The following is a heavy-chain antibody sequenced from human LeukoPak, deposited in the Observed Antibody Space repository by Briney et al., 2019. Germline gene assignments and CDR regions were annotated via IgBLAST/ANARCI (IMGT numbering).Heavy chain of an antibody. CDR1: GYSFTSYW. D-gene: IGHD2-15*01. CDR3: ARHCSGGSCYSDY. CDR2: IDPSDSYT. J-gene: IGHJ4*02. Sequence: PGESLRISCKGSGYSFTSYWISWVRKMPGKGLEWRGRIDPSDSYTNYSPSFQGHVTISADKSISTAYLQWSSLKASDTAMYYCARHCSGGSCYSDYWGQGTLVTVSS. V-gene: IGHV5-10-1*01.